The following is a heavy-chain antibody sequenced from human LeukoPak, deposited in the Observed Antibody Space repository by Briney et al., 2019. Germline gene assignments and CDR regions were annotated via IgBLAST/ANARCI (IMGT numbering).Heavy chain of an antibody. D-gene: IGHD5-18*01. CDR1: GGSISSYY. CDR3: ARRSRQLWLHYFDY. V-gene: IGHV4-4*07. CDR2: IYTSGGT. Sequence: SETLSLTCTVAGGSISSYYWSWIRQPARKGVEWIGRIYTSGGTNYNPSLKSRVTMSVETCKNQFSLQLSSVTAAGTAVYYCARRSRQLWLHYFDYCGQRTLATVYS. J-gene: IGHJ4*02.